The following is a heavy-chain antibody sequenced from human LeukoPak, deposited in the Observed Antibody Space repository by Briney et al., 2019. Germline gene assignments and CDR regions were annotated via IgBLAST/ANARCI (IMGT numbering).Heavy chain of an antibody. D-gene: IGHD2-15*01. V-gene: IGHV4-34*01. CDR3: ARDYRGDCSGGSCYGYYYMDV. J-gene: IGHJ6*03. CDR2: INHSGST. CDR1: GGSFSGYY. Sequence: SETLSLTCAVYGGSFSGYYWSWIREPPGKGLEWIGEINHSGSTNYNPSLKSRVTISVDTSKNQFSLKLSSVTAADTAVYYCARDYRGDCSGGSCYGYYYMDVWGKGTTVTVSS.